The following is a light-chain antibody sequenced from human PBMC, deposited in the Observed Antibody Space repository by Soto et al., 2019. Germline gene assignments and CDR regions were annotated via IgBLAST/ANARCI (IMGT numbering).Light chain of an antibody. CDR3: QQYDTLPLT. V-gene: IGKV1-33*01. CDR2: DSS. Sequence: DIQMTQSPSSLSASVGDRVTIICQASQDITNYLNWYQQKPGKAPNLLIHDSSNLETGVPSRFSGSGTGTSFSFTISSLQPEDIATYYCQQYDTLPLTFGQGTRLEIK. CDR1: QDITNY. J-gene: IGKJ5*01.